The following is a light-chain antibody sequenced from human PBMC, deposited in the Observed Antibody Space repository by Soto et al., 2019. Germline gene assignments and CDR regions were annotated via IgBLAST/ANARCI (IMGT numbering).Light chain of an antibody. V-gene: IGKV3-11*01. CDR2: DAS. Sequence: EIVLTQSPATLSLSPGERATLSCRASQSVSSYFAWYQQKPGQAPRLLIYDASNRATGIPDRFSGSGSGTDFTLTISSLEPEDLAVYYCQQRSNWPLTFGGGTRVEIK. CDR1: QSVSSY. J-gene: IGKJ4*01. CDR3: QQRSNWPLT.